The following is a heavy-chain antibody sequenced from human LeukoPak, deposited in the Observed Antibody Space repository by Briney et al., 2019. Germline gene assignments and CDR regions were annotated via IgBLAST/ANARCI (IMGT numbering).Heavy chain of an antibody. Sequence: GGSLRLSCAASGFTFSSYGMSWVRQAPGKGLEWVSAISGSGGSTYYADSLKGRFTISRDNSKNTLYLQMNSLRAEDTAVYYCAKGASSWYHYYYMDVWGKGTTVTISS. D-gene: IGHD6-13*01. CDR1: GFTFSSYG. CDR3: AKGASSWYHYYYMDV. J-gene: IGHJ6*03. CDR2: ISGSGGST. V-gene: IGHV3-23*01.